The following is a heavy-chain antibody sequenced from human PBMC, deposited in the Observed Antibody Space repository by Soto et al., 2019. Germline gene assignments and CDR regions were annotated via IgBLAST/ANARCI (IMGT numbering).Heavy chain of an antibody. J-gene: IGHJ4*02. CDR1: SGSFSGYY. V-gene: IGHV4-34*01. CDR2: ISQSGNT. CDR3: ARAPKVSGSYQTRPDF. D-gene: IGHD6-25*01. Sequence: QVQLHQWGAGLLKPSETLSLACSIYSGSFSGYYWSWIRQPPGKGLEWIGEISQSGNTNYRPSLKSRVSISIDTSKKQFSLNLASVSAADTAVYYCARAPKVSGSYQTRPDFWGQGTLVTVSS.